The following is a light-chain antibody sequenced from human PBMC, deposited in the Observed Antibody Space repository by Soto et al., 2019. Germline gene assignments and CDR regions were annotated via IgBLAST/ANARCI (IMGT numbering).Light chain of an antibody. J-gene: IGKJ1*01. V-gene: IGKV3-20*01. CDR3: QQYAGSPWT. CDR2: GAS. Sequence: ETVLTQSPGTLSLSPGERATLSCRASQTVRSNYLAWYRQTPGQAPRLLIYGASNRATGIAERFRGSGSGTDFTLIISRLEPEDFALYYFQQYAGSPWTFGQGTKVEIK. CDR1: QTVRSNY.